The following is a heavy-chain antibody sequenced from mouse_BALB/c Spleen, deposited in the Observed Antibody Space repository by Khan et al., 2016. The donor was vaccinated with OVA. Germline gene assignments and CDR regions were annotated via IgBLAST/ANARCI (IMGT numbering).Heavy chain of an antibody. Sequence: VKLQQSGAELAKPGASVKMSCKASGYTFINYWILWVKQRPGQGLEWIGYINPSTGYTEYNQNFKDKATLTAEKSSSTAYMQLSSLTSEDSAVYYCARRGLRWDFDYWGQGTTLTVSS. CDR3: ARRGLRWDFDY. CDR1: GYTFINYW. D-gene: IGHD1-1*01. V-gene: IGHV1-7*01. CDR2: INPSTGYT. J-gene: IGHJ2*01.